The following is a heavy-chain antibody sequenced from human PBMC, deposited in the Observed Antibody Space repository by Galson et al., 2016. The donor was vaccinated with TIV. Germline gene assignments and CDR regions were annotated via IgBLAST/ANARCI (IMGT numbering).Heavy chain of an antibody. V-gene: IGHV3-66*02. D-gene: IGHD2-21*01. CDR3: ARDRRHCGNECYLYYYYGMDV. Sequence: SLRLSCAASELIVSSNYMSWVRQAPGKGLEWVSLISSGGTTSYADSVRGRFTISRDNSNNLVYLQMNNLRPEDTGVYYCARDRRHCGNECYLYYYYGMDVWGQGATVTVS. CDR2: ISSGGTT. J-gene: IGHJ6*02. CDR1: ELIVSSNY.